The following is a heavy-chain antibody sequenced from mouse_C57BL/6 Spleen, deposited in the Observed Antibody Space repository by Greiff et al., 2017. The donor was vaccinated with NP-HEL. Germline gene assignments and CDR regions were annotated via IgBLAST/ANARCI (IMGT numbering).Heavy chain of an antibody. D-gene: IGHD1-1*01. V-gene: IGHV5-6*01. CDR2: ISSGGSYT. J-gene: IGHJ3*01. CDR3: ARHTNDWFAY. CDR1: GFTFSSYG. Sequence: EVQVVESGGDLVKPGGSLKLSCAASGFTFSSYGMSWVRQTPDKRLEWVATISSGGSYTYYPDSVKGRFTISRDNAKNTLYLQMSSLKSEDTAMYYCARHTNDWFAYWGQGTLVTVSA.